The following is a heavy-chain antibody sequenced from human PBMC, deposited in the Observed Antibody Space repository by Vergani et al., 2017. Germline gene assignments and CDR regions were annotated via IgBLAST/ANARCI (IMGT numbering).Heavy chain of an antibody. V-gene: IGHV4-39*01. CDR3: ARCFRDEGMIYGGTVENWFDP. CDR1: GASVNSYY. CDR2: IYYSENK. J-gene: IGHJ5*02. D-gene: IGHD3-22*01. Sequence: QVKLQESGPGLVKPSETLSLTCTVSGASVNSYYWSWIRQSPGKGLEWIGSIYYSENKFYNPSLESRVTLSIDTTKNQFCLKLKSVTAADTAVYYCARCFRDEGMIYGGTVENWFDPWGQGTLVTVSS.